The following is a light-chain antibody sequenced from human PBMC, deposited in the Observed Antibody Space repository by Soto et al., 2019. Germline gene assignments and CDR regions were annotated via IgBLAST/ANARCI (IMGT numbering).Light chain of an antibody. CDR1: QSVSSSY. CDR3: QQYGTSPWT. Sequence: EIVLTQSPGTLSLSPGERATLSCRASQSVSSSYLAWYQPKPGQAPRLLIYGASSRATGIPDRFSGSGSGTDFTLTISRLEPEDFAVYYCQQYGTSPWTFGQGTQVEIK. V-gene: IGKV3-20*01. J-gene: IGKJ1*01. CDR2: GAS.